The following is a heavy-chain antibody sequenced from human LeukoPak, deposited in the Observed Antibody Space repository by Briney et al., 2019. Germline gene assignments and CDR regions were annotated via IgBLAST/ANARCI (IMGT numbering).Heavy chain of an antibody. Sequence: PPETLSLTCAVYGEFFSGYYWSWIRQPPGKGLEWIGSIYYSGNTYYNASLKSQVSISIDTSKNQFFLKLTSVTAADTAVYYCARQTGSGLFILPGGQGTLVTVSS. D-gene: IGHD3/OR15-3a*01. CDR3: ARQTGSGLFILP. CDR1: GEFFSGYY. CDR2: IYYSGNT. J-gene: IGHJ4*02. V-gene: IGHV4-34*01.